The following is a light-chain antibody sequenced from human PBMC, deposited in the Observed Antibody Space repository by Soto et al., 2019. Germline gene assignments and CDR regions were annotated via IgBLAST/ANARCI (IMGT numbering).Light chain of an antibody. V-gene: IGKV3-15*01. Sequence: EIAMTQCPATLSLSPGESATLSCRGSQSVSSNLAWYQQKPGQAPRLLIYGAYTRATGIPARFSGSGSGTEFTLTISSLQSEDFAVYYCQQYNNWPPITCGQGTRLEIK. CDR2: GAY. CDR1: QSVSSN. J-gene: IGKJ5*01. CDR3: QQYNNWPPIT.